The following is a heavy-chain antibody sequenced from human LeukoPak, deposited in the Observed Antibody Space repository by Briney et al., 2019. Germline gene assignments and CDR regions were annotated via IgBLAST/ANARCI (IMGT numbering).Heavy chain of an antibody. J-gene: IGHJ3*02. V-gene: IGHV4-4*07. Sequence: SETLSLTCTVSGGSISTFYWSWIRQPAGKGLEWIGRIFTSGSTNYNPSLKSRVTMSVDTSKNQFSLKLSSVTAADTAVYFCARGPYSYDSSGAFDIWGQGTMVTVSS. CDR2: IFTSGST. CDR1: GGSISTFY. D-gene: IGHD3-22*01. CDR3: ARGPYSYDSSGAFDI.